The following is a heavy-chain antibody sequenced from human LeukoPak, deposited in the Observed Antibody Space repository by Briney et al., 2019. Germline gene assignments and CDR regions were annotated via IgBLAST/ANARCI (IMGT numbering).Heavy chain of an antibody. CDR3: ARDPPSQTLPRYYYYMDV. J-gene: IGHJ6*03. CDR1: GGTFSSYA. CDR2: IIPIFGTA. Sequence: GASVKVSSKASGGTFSSYAISWVRQAPGQGLEWMGGIIPIFGTANYAQKFQGRVTITTDESTSTAYMELSSLRSEDTAVYYCARDPPSQTLPRYYYYMDVWGKGTTVTVSS. V-gene: IGHV1-69*05.